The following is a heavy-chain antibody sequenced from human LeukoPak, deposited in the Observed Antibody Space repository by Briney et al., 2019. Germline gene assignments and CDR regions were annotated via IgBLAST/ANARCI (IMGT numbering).Heavy chain of an antibody. CDR3: AREIVTEIAAPRYYYYMDV. V-gene: IGHV4-30-4*08. CDR1: GGSISSGDYY. D-gene: IGHD6-6*01. Sequence: SQTLSLTCTVSGGSISSGDYYWSWIRQPPGKGLEWIGYIYYSGSTYYNPSLKSRVTISVDTSKNQFSLKLSSVTAADTAVYYCAREIVTEIAAPRYYYYMDVWGKGTTVTVSS. CDR2: IYYSGST. J-gene: IGHJ6*03.